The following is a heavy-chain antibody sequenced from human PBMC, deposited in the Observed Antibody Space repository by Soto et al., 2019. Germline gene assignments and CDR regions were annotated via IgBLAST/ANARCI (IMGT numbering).Heavy chain of an antibody. Sequence: VQLLESGGGLVQPGGSLRLSCAASGFTFSSYAMSWVRQAPGKGLEWVAVISYDGSNKYYADSVRGRFTISRDNSKNTLYLQMNSLRAEDTAVYYCARDIYGGNSPYFDYWGQGTLVTVSS. V-gene: IGHV3-30-3*01. CDR1: GFTFSSYA. J-gene: IGHJ4*02. CDR3: ARDIYGGNSPYFDY. D-gene: IGHD4-17*01. CDR2: ISYDGSNK.